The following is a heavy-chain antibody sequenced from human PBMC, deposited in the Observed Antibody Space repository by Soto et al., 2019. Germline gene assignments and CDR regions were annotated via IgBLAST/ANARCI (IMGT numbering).Heavy chain of an antibody. J-gene: IGHJ6*02. CDR3: AKDTYYYDSSGYYHIYYYYGMGV. V-gene: IGHV3-30*04. Sequence: GGSLRLSCAASGFTFSGKTMYWVRQAPAKGLEWVAVISYDGSNKYYADSAKGRFTISRDNSKNTLYLQMNSLRAEDTAVYYCAKDTYYYDSSGYYHIYYYYGMGVWGQGTTVTVSS. CDR1: GFTFSGKT. CDR2: ISYDGSNK. D-gene: IGHD3-22*01.